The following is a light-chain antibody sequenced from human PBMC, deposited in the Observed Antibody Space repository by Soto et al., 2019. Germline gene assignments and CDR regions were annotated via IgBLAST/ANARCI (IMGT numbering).Light chain of an antibody. CDR1: QRVYSN. Sequence: EIWRTQSAATLSVSPGESATLSCRASQRVYSNLAWYQQRPGQAPRLLIYGASTRATGVPARFSGRGSGTEFTLTISSLQSEDFAVYYCQQYTNWPPNTFGQGTRLEIK. J-gene: IGKJ5*01. V-gene: IGKV3-15*01. CDR2: GAS. CDR3: QQYTNWPPNT.